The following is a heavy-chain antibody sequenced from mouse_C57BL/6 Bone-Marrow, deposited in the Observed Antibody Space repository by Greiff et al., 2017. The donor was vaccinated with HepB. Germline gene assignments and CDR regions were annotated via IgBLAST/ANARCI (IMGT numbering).Heavy chain of an antibody. D-gene: IGHD2-4*01. V-gene: IGHV3-6*01. CDR2: ISYDGSN. J-gene: IGHJ3*01. CDR1: GYSITSGYY. Sequence: EVKLMESGPGLVKPSQSLSLTCSVTGYSITSGYYWNWIRQFPGNKLEWMGYISYDGSNNYNPSLKNRISITRDPSKNQFFLKLNSVTTEDTATYYCARGGIYYDYDDGFFFAYWGQGTLVTVSA. CDR3: ARGGIYYDYDDGFFFAY.